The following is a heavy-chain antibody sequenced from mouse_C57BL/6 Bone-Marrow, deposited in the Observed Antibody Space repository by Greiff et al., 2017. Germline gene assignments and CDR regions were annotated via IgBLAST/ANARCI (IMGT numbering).Heavy chain of an antibody. D-gene: IGHD1-1*01. CDR3: ARHNYYGSSSWYFDV. V-gene: IGHV5-15*01. J-gene: IGHJ1*03. CDR2: ISNLAYSI. Sequence: EVQGVESGGGLVQPGGSLKLSCAASGFTFSDYGMAWVRQAPRKGPEWVAFISNLAYSIYYADTVTGRFTISRENAKNTLYLEMSSLRSEDTAMYYCARHNYYGSSSWYFDVWGTGTTVTVSS. CDR1: GFTFSDYG.